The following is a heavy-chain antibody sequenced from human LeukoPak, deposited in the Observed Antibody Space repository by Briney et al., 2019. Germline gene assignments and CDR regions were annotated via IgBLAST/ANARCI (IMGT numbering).Heavy chain of an antibody. CDR3: AKAPFRVPAAISDY. Sequence: GGSLRLPCAASGFTFSSYAMSWVRQAPGKGLEWVSAISGSGGSTYYADSVKGRFTISRDNSKNTLYLQMNSLRAEDTAVYYCAKAPFRVPAAISDYWGQGTLVTVPS. J-gene: IGHJ4*02. CDR2: ISGSGGST. V-gene: IGHV3-23*01. CDR1: GFTFSSYA. D-gene: IGHD2-2*02.